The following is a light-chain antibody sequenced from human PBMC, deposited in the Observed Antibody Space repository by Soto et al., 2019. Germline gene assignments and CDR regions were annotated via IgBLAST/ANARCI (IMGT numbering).Light chain of an antibody. V-gene: IGKV3-15*01. CDR3: QQCNAWPYT. Sequence: EIIMRQSPATLSVSPGERATLSCRASLNVNNNVAWYQQKPGQAPRLLIYGASARATGVPARFSGSGSGTEFTLTISSLQCEDVAVYYCQQCNAWPYTFGQGTKLDIK. J-gene: IGKJ2*01. CDR2: GAS. CDR1: LNVNNN.